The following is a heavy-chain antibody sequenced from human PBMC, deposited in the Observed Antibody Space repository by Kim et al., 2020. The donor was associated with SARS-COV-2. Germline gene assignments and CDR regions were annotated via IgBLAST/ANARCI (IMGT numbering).Heavy chain of an antibody. CDR2: ISSSSSYI. V-gene: IGHV3-21*01. Sequence: GGSLRLSCAASGFTFSSYSMNWVRQAPGKGLEWVSSISSSSSYIYYADSVKGRFTISRDNAKNSLYLQMNSLRAEDTAVYYCAGGLYGDEKFDYWGQGTLVTVSS. J-gene: IGHJ4*02. CDR1: GFTFSSYS. CDR3: AGGLYGDEKFDY. D-gene: IGHD4-17*01.